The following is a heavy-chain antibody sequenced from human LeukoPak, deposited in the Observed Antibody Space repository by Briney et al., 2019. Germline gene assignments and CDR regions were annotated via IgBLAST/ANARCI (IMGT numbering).Heavy chain of an antibody. CDR2: ISGSGGST. J-gene: IGHJ5*02. D-gene: IGHD2/OR15-2a*01. CDR3: AKDRVSPGFNWFDP. V-gene: IGHV3-23*01. CDR1: GFTFSSYA. Sequence: GGSLRLSCAASGFTFSSYAMSWVRQAPGKGLEWVSAISGSGGSTYYADPVKGRFTISRDNSKSTVYLQMNSLRTEDTAVYYCAKDRVSPGFNWFDPWGQGTLVTVSS.